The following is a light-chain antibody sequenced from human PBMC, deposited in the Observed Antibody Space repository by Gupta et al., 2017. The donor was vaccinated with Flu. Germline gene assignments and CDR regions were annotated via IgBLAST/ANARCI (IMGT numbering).Light chain of an antibody. CDR2: GAS. Sequence: EIVLTQSPGILSLSPGERATLSCRASQSIGSSYLAWYQQKPGQAPSRLIYGASSRATGIPDRFSGSGSGTDFTLTISRLEPEDFGVYYCQKYGTSPLTFGGGTKVEI. V-gene: IGKV3-20*01. J-gene: IGKJ4*01. CDR3: QKYGTSPLT. CDR1: QSIGSSY.